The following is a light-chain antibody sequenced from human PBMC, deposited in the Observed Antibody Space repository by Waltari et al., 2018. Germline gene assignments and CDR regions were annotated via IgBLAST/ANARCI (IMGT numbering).Light chain of an antibody. Sequence: DIVMTQSPDSLAVSLGERATINCKSSQSVLYSSNNNNYLAWYQQKPGQPPKLLMYWASSRESGVPDRFSGSGSGTDFTLTISSLQAEDVAVYYCQQYYSTMTFGPGTIVDIK. CDR1: QSVLYSSNNNNY. CDR2: WAS. CDR3: QQYYSTMT. V-gene: IGKV4-1*01. J-gene: IGKJ3*01.